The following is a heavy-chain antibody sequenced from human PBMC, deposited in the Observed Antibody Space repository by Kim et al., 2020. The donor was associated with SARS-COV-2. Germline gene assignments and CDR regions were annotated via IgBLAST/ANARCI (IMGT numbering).Heavy chain of an antibody. CDR2: INAGNGNT. CDR3: ARALTVVVAATGWFDP. D-gene: IGHD2-15*01. J-gene: IGHJ5*02. V-gene: IGHV1-3*01. CDR1: GYTFTSYA. Sequence: ASVKVSCKASGYTFTSYAMHWVRQAPGQRLEWMGWINAGNGNTKYSQKFQGRVTITRDTSASTAYMELSSLRSEDTAVYYCARALTVVVAATGWFDPWGQGTLVTVSS.